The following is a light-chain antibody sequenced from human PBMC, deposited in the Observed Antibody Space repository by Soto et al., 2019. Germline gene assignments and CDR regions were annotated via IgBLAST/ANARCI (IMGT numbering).Light chain of an antibody. CDR2: TTS. J-gene: IGKJ4*01. CDR1: QGISNY. V-gene: IGKV1-17*03. Sequence: DVQMTQSPSAVSASVGDRVNITCRASQGISNYLAWFQQKPGKVPKRLIYTTSTLQSGVPSRFSGSRSGTELTLTISSLQPEDIATYYCLQPNSYPRTFGGGTKVEIK. CDR3: LQPNSYPRT.